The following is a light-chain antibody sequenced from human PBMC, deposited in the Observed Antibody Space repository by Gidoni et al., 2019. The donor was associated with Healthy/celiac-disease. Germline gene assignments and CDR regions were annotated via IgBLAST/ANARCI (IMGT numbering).Light chain of an antibody. CDR3: QQYNSYSRGT. Sequence: DLQMTQSHSTLSASVGDRVTTTCRASQSISSWLAWYQQKPGKAPKLLIYKASSLESGVPSRFSGSGSGTEFTLTISSLQPDDFATYYCQQYNSYSRGTFGQGTKLEIK. J-gene: IGKJ2*02. CDR1: QSISSW. CDR2: KAS. V-gene: IGKV1-5*03.